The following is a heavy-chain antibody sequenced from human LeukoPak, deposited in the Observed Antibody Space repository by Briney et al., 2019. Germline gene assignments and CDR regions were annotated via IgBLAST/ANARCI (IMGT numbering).Heavy chain of an antibody. D-gene: IGHD3-22*01. J-gene: IGHJ4*02. CDR1: GFTLTSGA. CDR2: TVSRGTT. CDR3: ARRQGSYFDTSGYYYG. Sequence: PGGSLRLSCVASGFTLTSGAMNWVRQAPGKGLEWVSATVSRGTTQYADSVKGRFTVSRDNAKNSLYLQMNSLRAEDTAVYYCARRQGSYFDTSGYYYGWGQGTLVTVSS. V-gene: IGHV3-21*06.